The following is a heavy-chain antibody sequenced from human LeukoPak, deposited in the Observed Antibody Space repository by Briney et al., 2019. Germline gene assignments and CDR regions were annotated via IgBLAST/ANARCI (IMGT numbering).Heavy chain of an antibody. J-gene: IGHJ4*02. CDR1: GFTFSSYA. V-gene: IGHV3-23*01. CDR2: ISGSGVST. CDR3: AKSTAGTGPGY. Sequence: GGSLRLSCAVSGFTFSSYAMRWVRQPPGKGLEWVSGISGSGVSTYYADSVKGRFTISRDNSKNTLYLQMNSLRAEDTAVYYCAKSTAGTGPGYWGQGTLVTVSS. D-gene: IGHD6-19*01.